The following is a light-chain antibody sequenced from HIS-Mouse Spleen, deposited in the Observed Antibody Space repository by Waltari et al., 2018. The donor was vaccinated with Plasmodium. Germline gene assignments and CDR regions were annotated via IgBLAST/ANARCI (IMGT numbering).Light chain of an antibody. CDR1: QGISSY. Sequence: AIRMTQSPSSLSASTGDRVTITFRASQGISSYLAWYQQKPGKAPKLLIYAASTLQSRVPSRFSGSGSGTDFTLTISCLQSEDFATYYCQQYYSYPITFGQGTRLEIK. V-gene: IGKV1-8*01. CDR2: AAS. CDR3: QQYYSYPIT. J-gene: IGKJ5*01.